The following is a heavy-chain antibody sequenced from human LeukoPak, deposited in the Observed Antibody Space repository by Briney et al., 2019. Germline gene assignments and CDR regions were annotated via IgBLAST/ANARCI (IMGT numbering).Heavy chain of an antibody. V-gene: IGHV3-21*01. Sequence: PGGFLRLSCAASGFTFSSYSLNWVRQAPGKGLEWVSSISSPSSYINYADSVKGRFTISRDNAKKSLYLQMNSLRPEDTAVYYCVRDGPGIAFDIWGQGTVVTVSS. J-gene: IGHJ3*02. CDR2: ISSPSSYI. CDR3: VRDGPGIAFDI. CDR1: GFTFSSYS.